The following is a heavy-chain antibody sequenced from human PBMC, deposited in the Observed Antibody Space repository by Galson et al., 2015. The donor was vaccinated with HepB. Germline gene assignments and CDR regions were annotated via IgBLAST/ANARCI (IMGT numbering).Heavy chain of an antibody. D-gene: IGHD1-26*01. V-gene: IGHV3-23*01. CDR3: AKDKDGSYYVFDY. CDR1: GFTFSSYA. CDR2: ISGSGGST. J-gene: IGHJ4*02. Sequence: SLRLSCAASGFTFSSYAMSWVRQAPGKGLEWVSAISGSGGSTYYADSVKGRFTISRDNSKNTLYLQMNSLRAEDTTVYYCAKDKDGSYYVFDYWGQGTLVTVSS.